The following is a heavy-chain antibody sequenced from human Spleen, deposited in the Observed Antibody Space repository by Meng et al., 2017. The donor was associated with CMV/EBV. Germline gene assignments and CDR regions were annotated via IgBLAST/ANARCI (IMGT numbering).Heavy chain of an antibody. Sequence: GYYWSWIRQPPGKGLEWIGEINHSGSTNYNPSLKSRVTISVDTSKNQFSLKLSSVTAADTAVYYCARTRYYDFWSGYYRPAQPPFDPWGQGTLVTVSS. J-gene: IGHJ5*02. D-gene: IGHD3-3*01. CDR3: ARTRYYDFWSGYYRPAQPPFDP. V-gene: IGHV4-34*01. CDR2: INHSGST. CDR1: GYY.